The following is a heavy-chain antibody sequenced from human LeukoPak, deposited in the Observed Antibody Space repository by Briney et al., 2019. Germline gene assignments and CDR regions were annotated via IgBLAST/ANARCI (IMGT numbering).Heavy chain of an antibody. V-gene: IGHV3-30-3*01. CDR3: ARSADPSWGYSGYDSSYYFDY. J-gene: IGHJ4*02. Sequence: GGSLRLSCAASGFTFSSYAMHWVRQAPGKGLEWVAVISYDGSNKYYADSVKGRFTISRDNSKNTLYLQMNSLRAEDTAVYYCARSADPSWGYSGYDSSYYFDYWGQGTLATVSS. CDR1: GFTFSSYA. CDR2: ISYDGSNK. D-gene: IGHD5-12*01.